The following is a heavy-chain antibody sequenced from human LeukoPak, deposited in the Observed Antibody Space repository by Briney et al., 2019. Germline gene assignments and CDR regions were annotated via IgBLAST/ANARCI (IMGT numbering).Heavy chain of an antibody. CDR3: AGGLVEWELSTSETFDY. CDR2: INPNSGGT. CDR1: GYTFTGYY. V-gene: IGHV1-2*02. J-gene: IGHJ4*02. Sequence: ASVKVSCKASGYTFTGYYMHWVRQAPGQGLEWMGWINPNSGGTNYAQKFQGRVTMTRDTSISTAYMELSRLRSDDTAVYYCAGGLVEWELSTSETFDYWGQGTLVTVSS. D-gene: IGHD1-26*01.